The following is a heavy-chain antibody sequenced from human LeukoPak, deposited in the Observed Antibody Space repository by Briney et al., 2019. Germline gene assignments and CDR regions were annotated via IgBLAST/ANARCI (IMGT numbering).Heavy chain of an antibody. CDR2: FNAYNENT. Sequence: ASVKVSCKASGYTFTRYRISGGCQAPGQGVGSVGWFNAYNENTNYPQKLQGRVTMTTDTSTSTAYMELRRLRSDDTAVYYCARAHSSSSFMRAFDIWGQGTMVTVSS. CDR1: GYTFTRYR. D-gene: IGHD6-6*01. J-gene: IGHJ3*02. V-gene: IGHV1-18*01. CDR3: ARAHSSSSFMRAFDI.